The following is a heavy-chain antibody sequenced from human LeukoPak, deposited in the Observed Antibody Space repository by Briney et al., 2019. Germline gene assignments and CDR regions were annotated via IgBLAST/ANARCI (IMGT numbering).Heavy chain of an antibody. CDR2: IYYSGST. D-gene: IGHD3-10*01. CDR1: GGSISSYY. CDR3: ARVPVTMVRGVIRGGFDY. Sequence: SETLSLTCTVSGGSISSYYWGWIRQPPGKGLEWIGYIYYSGSTNYNPSLKSRVTISVDTSKNQFSLKMSSVTAADTAVYYCARVPVTMVRGVIRGGFDYWGQGTLVTVSS. V-gene: IGHV4-59*12. J-gene: IGHJ4*02.